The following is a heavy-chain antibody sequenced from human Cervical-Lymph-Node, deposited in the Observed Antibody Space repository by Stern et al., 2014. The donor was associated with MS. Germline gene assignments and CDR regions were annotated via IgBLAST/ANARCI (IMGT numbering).Heavy chain of an antibody. J-gene: IGHJ4*02. Sequence: VQLVESGGGVVQPGRSLRLSCAASGFIFSSYAMHWVRQAPGKGLDWVAFLSNEGSKQFYADSVKGRFTISRDNSNNTLYLQMNSLRPEDTAVYYCARDTCRGGGCYFRYWGQEILITVSS. D-gene: IGHD2-15*01. V-gene: IGHV3-30-3*01. CDR2: LSNEGSKQ. CDR1: GFIFSSYA. CDR3: ARDTCRGGGCYFRY.